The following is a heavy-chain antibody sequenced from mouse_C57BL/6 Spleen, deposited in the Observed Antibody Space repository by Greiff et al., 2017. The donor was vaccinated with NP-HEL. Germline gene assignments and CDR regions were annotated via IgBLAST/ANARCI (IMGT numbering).Heavy chain of an antibody. CDR1: GYSFTDYS. CDR3: ARSGDLYGSSYFAY. D-gene: IGHD1-1*01. V-gene: IGHV1-39*01. Sequence: VQLQQSGPELVKPGASVKISCKASGYSFTDYSMNWVKQSNGQSLEWIGVINPNCDTTSYNQKFKGKATLTVDQSSSTAYMQLNSLTSEDSAVYYCARSGDLYGSSYFAYWGQGTLVTVSA. J-gene: IGHJ3*01. CDR2: INPNCDTT.